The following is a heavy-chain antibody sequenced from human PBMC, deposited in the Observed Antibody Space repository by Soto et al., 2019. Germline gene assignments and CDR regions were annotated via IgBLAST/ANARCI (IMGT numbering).Heavy chain of an antibody. J-gene: IGHJ6*03. D-gene: IGHD3-9*01. CDR3: AKGSRYFDVVPAYHIPESYYYYMDE. Sequence: EVQLVESGGGLIQPGRSLRLSCATSGFTFDDYAMHWVRQGPGKGLEWVSGISWNSGDIGYADSVQGRFTISRDNAKNSLYLQMNGMRAEDTALYYCAKGSRYFDVVPAYHIPESYYYYMDEWGKGTAVTVSS. V-gene: IGHV3-9*01. CDR2: ISWNSGDI. CDR1: GFTFDDYA.